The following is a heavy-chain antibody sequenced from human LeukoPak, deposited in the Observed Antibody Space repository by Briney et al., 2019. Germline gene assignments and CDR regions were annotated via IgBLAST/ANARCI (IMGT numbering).Heavy chain of an antibody. V-gene: IGHV3-48*03. CDR2: IRSRGGTI. CDR1: GFMFSSYE. CDR3: AELGITTIGGV. Sequence: GGSLRLSCAASGFMFSSYEMNWVRQAPGKGLEWVSYIRSRGGTIYYADSVKGRFTISRDNAKNSLYLQMNSLRAEDTAVYYCAELGITTIGGVWGKGTTVTISS. J-gene: IGHJ6*04. D-gene: IGHD3-10*02.